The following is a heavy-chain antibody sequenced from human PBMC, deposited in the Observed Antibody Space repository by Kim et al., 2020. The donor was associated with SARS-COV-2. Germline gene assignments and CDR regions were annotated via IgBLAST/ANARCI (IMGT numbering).Heavy chain of an antibody. J-gene: IGHJ6*02. CDR2: ISGDGGST. CDR1: GFTFDDYA. D-gene: IGHD2-2*01. V-gene: IGHV3-43*02. Sequence: GGSLRLSCAASGFTFDDYAMHWVRQAPGKGLEWVSLISGDGGSTYYADSVKGRFTISRDNSKNSLYLQMNSLRTEDTALYYCAKDYCSSTSCIYYYYYGMDVWGQGTTVTVSS. CDR3: AKDYCSSTSCIYYYYYGMDV.